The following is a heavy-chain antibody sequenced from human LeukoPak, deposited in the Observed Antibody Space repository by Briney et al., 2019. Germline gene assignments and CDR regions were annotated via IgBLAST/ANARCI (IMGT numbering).Heavy chain of an antibody. CDR3: ARATHLADGYDPYFDY. V-gene: IGHV4-59*08. Sequence: PSVTLSLTCTVSGGSISSYYWSWIRQPPGKGLEWIGYIYYSGSTNYNPSLKSRVTISVDTSKNQFSLKLSSVTAADTAVYYCARATHLADGYDPYFDYWGQGTLVTVSS. D-gene: IGHD5-24*01. CDR1: GGSISSYY. J-gene: IGHJ4*02. CDR2: IYYSGST.